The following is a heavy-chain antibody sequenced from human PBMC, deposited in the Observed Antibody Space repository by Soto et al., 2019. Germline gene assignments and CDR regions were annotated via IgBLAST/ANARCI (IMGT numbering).Heavy chain of an antibody. CDR1: GYTFTNYD. D-gene: IGHD3-16*01. J-gene: IGHJ5*02. V-gene: IGHV1-8*01. CDR2: LNPGSGDT. CDR3: ARMASFGTLNWFDP. Sequence: QVQLVQSGAEIRKPGASVRVSCKASGYTFTNYDVNWVRQVHGQGLEWMGWLNPGSGDTGYAQKFQGRVTMTRNTSIGPAYMELSSLRSGDTAIYYCARMASFGTLNWFDPWGQGTLVTVSS.